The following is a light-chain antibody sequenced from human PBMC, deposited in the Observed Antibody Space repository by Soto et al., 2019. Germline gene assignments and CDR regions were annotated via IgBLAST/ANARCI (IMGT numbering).Light chain of an antibody. CDR2: EVS. CDR3: TSYAGSDIWV. V-gene: IGLV2-8*01. CDR1: SSDVGAYNY. J-gene: IGLJ3*02. Sequence: QSVLTQPPSASGSPGQSVTTSCTGTSSDVGAYNYVSWYQQYPGKAPKLMIYEVSKRPSGVPDRFSGSKSGKTASLTVSGLQPEDEADYYCTSYAGSDIWVFGGGTKL.